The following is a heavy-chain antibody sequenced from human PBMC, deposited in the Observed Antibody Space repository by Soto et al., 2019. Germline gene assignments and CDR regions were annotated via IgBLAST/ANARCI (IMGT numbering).Heavy chain of an antibody. D-gene: IGHD6-19*01. Sequence: SGPTLVNPTQALTLTCTFSGFSLRTTGVGVGWIRQPPGKALEWLALLYRDDDNRYNPSLKSTLSLAKDTSKSQVEITLTNVDHADTDSYYCARNHPQDSGAFDIWGQGTMVTVSS. CDR2: LYRDDDN. CDR1: GFSLRTTGVG. J-gene: IGHJ3*02. V-gene: IGHV2-5*02. CDR3: ARNHPQDSGAFDI.